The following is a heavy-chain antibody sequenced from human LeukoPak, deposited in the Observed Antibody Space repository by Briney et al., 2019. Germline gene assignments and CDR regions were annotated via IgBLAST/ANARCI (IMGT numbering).Heavy chain of an antibody. Sequence: GGSLRLSCAASGFTFDDYAMHWVRQVPGKGLEWVSGISWNSHNIHYADSVRGRFTISRDNTRNSLYLQMNGLRPEETALYYCAKAYCSSIACSCFDFWGQGTLVTVSS. CDR2: ISWNSHNI. D-gene: IGHD2-2*01. CDR1: GFTFDDYA. J-gene: IGHJ4*02. CDR3: AKAYCSSIACSCFDF. V-gene: IGHV3-9*01.